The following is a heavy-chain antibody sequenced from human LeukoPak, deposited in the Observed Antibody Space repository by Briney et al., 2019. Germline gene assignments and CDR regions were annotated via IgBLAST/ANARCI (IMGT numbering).Heavy chain of an antibody. Sequence: KSGGSLRLSCAASGFTFRDYYMSWIRQAPGKGLEWISYISSTGGTIYYADSVKGRFTISRDNAKNSLYLQMNSLRAEDTAVYYCARQTFGGVIVLWDWGQGTLVTVSS. V-gene: IGHV3-11*04. CDR3: ARQTFGGVIVLWD. J-gene: IGHJ4*02. CDR2: ISSTGGTI. D-gene: IGHD3-16*02. CDR1: GFTFRDYY.